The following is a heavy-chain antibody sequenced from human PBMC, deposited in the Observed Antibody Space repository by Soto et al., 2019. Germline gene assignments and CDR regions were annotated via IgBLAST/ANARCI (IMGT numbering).Heavy chain of an antibody. J-gene: IGHJ6*04. CDR2: ISYDGNVK. D-gene: IGHD3-10*01. V-gene: IGHV3-30*18. CDR3: AKDLKVSGGFNGSLNYYYGMDV. Sequence: PGGSLRLSCAASGFSFSNHGMQWVRQAPGKGLEWVAVISYDGNVKYYTDSVKGRFTISRDNSQSTLFLQMDSLRPEDAAVYYCAKDLKVSGGFNGSLNYYYGMDVWGKGTTVTVS. CDR1: GFSFSNHG.